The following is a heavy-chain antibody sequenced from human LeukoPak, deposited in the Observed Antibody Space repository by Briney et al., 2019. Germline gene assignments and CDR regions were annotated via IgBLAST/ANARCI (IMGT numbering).Heavy chain of an antibody. D-gene: IGHD6-13*01. J-gene: IGHJ6*02. Sequence: GGSLRLSCAASGFTFSSYSVNWVRQAPGKGLECVSSISSSSSYIYYADSVKGRFTISRDNAKNSLYLQMNSLRAEDTAVYYCASWDSSSPRPMDVWGQGTTVTVSS. CDR2: ISSSSSYI. V-gene: IGHV3-21*01. CDR3: ASWDSSSPRPMDV. CDR1: GFTFSSYS.